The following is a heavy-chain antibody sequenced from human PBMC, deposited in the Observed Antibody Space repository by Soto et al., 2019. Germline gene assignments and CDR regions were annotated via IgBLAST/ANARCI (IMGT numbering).Heavy chain of an antibody. CDR1: GYSFTSYW. D-gene: IGHD6-19*01. J-gene: IGHJ3*02. CDR2: IDPSDSYT. V-gene: IGHV5-10-1*01. CDR3: ARPGLAVADLGAFDI. Sequence: PGESLKVSCKGSGYSFTSYWISWVRQMPGKGLEWMGRIDPSDSYTNYSPSFQGHVTISADKSISTAYLQWSSLKASDTAMYYCARPGLAVADLGAFDIWGQGTMVTVSS.